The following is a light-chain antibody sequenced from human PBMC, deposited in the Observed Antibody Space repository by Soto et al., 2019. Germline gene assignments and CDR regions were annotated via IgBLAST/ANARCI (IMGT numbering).Light chain of an antibody. Sequence: DLQMTQSPSSLSASVGDRVTITCRASQSISSYLNWYQHRPGKAPKLLIYAASSLQGGVPSRFSGSGSGTDFTLTISSLQPEDFATYYCQQSYSTLYTFGQGTKLEIK. V-gene: IGKV1-39*01. CDR2: AAS. J-gene: IGKJ2*01. CDR3: QQSYSTLYT. CDR1: QSISSY.